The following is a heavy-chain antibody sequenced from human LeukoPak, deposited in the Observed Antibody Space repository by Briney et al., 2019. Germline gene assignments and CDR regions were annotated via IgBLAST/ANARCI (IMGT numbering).Heavy chain of an antibody. CDR3: AKVGSSGWYKDSDYFDY. J-gene: IGHJ4*02. V-gene: IGHV3-30*18. CDR1: GFTFSSYG. CDR2: ISYDGSNK. Sequence: PGGSLRLSCAASGFTFSSYGMHWVRQAPGKGLEWVAVISYDGSNKYYADSVKGRFTISRDNSKNTLYLQMNSLRAEDTAVYYCAKVGSSGWYKDSDYFDYWGQGTLVTVSS. D-gene: IGHD6-19*01.